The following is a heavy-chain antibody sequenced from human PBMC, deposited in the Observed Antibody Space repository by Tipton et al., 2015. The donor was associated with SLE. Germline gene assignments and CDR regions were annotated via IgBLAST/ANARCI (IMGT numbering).Heavy chain of an antibody. CDR2: IYYSGST. V-gene: IGHV4-59*07. D-gene: IGHD5-12*01. Sequence: TLSLTCTVSGGSISRYFWNWIRQPPGKGLEWIGYIYYSGSTNYNPSLKSRVTISVDTSKNQFSLKLSSVTAADTAVYYCARRTRGSKDAFDIWGQGTMVTVSS. J-gene: IGHJ3*02. CDR3: ARRTRGSKDAFDI. CDR1: GGSISRYF.